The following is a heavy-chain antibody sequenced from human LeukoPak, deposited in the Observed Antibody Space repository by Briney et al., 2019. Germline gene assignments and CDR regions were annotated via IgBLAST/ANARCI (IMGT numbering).Heavy chain of an antibody. V-gene: IGHV4-39*01. CDR3: ARPYSYCSSTSCYTWFDAFDI. CDR1: GGSISSSSYY. CDR2: IYYSGST. D-gene: IGHD2-2*02. J-gene: IGHJ3*02. Sequence: SETLSLTCAVSGGSISSSSYYWGWIRQPRGKGLEWIGSIYYSGSTYYNPSLKSRVTISVDTSKNQFSLKLSSVTAADTAVYYCARPYSYCSSTSCYTWFDAFDIWGQGTMVTVSS.